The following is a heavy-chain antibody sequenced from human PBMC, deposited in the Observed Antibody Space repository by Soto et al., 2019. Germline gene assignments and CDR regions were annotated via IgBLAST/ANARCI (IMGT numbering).Heavy chain of an antibody. J-gene: IGHJ4*02. Sequence: SETLSLTCTVSGGSISSYYWSWIRQPPGKGLEWIGYIYYSGSTNYNPSLKSRVTISVDTSKNQFSLKLSSVTAADTAVYYCARLGSGWFGRTSYFDYLGQGTLVTVSS. CDR3: ARLGSGWFGRTSYFDY. CDR2: IYYSGST. D-gene: IGHD6-19*01. V-gene: IGHV4-59*01. CDR1: GGSISSYY.